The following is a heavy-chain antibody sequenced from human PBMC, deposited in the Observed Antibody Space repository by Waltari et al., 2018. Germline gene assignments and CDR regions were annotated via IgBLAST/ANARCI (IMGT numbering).Heavy chain of an antibody. V-gene: IGHV4-59*01. J-gene: IGHJ5*02. CDR1: GGSISGFY. Sequence: QVQLQESGPSLLKPSETLSLICTVSGGSISGFYWSWVLQPPGKGLDWIGCIYYTGGTNCNPALKRRVTMSVDTSKNQFSLKLSSVTAADTAFYYCARGGGGDWEWFDPWGQGTLVTVSS. CDR2: IYYTGGT. D-gene: IGHD2-21*02. CDR3: ARGGGGDWEWFDP.